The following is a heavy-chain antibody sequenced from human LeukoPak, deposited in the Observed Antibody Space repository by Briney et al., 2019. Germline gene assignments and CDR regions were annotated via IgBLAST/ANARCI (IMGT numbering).Heavy chain of an antibody. Sequence: ASETLSLTCTVSGGSISSYYWSWIRQPPGKGVKWIGYIYYSGSTNYNPSLKSRVTISVDTSKNQFSLKLSSVTAADTAVYYCARTEYYDILTGYYFDYWGQGTLVTVSS. CDR1: GGSISSYY. J-gene: IGHJ4*02. D-gene: IGHD3-9*01. V-gene: IGHV4-59*01. CDR2: IYYSGST. CDR3: ARTEYYDILTGYYFDY.